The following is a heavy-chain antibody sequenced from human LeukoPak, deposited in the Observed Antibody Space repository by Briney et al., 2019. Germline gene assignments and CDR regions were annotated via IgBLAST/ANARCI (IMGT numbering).Heavy chain of an antibody. J-gene: IGHJ4*02. V-gene: IGHV1-18*04. CDR1: GYTFTSYG. CDR2: VSAYNANT. CDR3: ARSPLGYCSSTSCEDPWFDY. Sequence: GASVKVSCKASGYTFTSYGISWVRQAPGQGLEWMGWVSAYNANTNYAQKLQGRVTMTTDTSTSTAYMELRSLRSDDTAVYYCARSPLGYCSSTSCEDPWFDYWGQRTLVTVSS. D-gene: IGHD2-2*01.